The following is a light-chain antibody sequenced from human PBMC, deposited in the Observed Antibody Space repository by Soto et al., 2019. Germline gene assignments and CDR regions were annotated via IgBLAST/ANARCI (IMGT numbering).Light chain of an antibody. Sequence: DIHMTQSPSSLSPSVGDRVTLTCRASQSISRHLNWYQQKAGRAPRLIIYGASNLQTGVPSRFSARGSGTEFTLTISSLQPEDFATYYCLQNNSYPVTFGQGTKVEIK. CDR3: LQNNSYPVT. CDR2: GAS. J-gene: IGKJ1*01. CDR1: QSISRH. V-gene: IGKV1-17*01.